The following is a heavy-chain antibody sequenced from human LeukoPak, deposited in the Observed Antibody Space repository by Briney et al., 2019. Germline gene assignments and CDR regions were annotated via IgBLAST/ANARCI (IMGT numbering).Heavy chain of an antibody. CDR2: ISAYNGNT. Sequence: ASVKVSCKASGYTFTSYGISWVRQAPGQGLEWMGWISAYNGNTNYAQKLQGRVTMTTDTSTSTAYMELRSLRSDDTAVYYCARDLGYYYDSSGYYFGTPTTHFDYWGQGTLVTVSS. CDR1: GYTFTSYG. CDR3: ARDLGYYYDSSGYYFGTPTTHFDY. D-gene: IGHD3-22*01. V-gene: IGHV1-18*01. J-gene: IGHJ4*02.